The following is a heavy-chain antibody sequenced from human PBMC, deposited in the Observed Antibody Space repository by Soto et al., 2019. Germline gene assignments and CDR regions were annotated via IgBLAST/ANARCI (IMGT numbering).Heavy chain of an antibody. D-gene: IGHD3-10*01. V-gene: IGHV4-31*03. CDR2: IYYSGST. CDR1: GGSISSGGYY. J-gene: IGHJ5*02. CDR3: ARGMIMVRGDTYNWFDP. Sequence: SETLSLTCTVSGGSISSGGYYWSWIRQHPGKGLEWIGYIYYSGSTYYNPSLKSRVTISVDTSKNQFSLKLSSVTAADTAVYYCARGMIMVRGDTYNWFDPWGQGTLVTVSS.